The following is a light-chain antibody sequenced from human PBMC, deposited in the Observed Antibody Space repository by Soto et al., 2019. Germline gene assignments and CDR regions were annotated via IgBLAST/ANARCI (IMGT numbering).Light chain of an antibody. CDR3: QQYNNWPRT. Sequence: EIVMTQSPATLSVSPGERASLSCRAGQGVTTNFAWYQQKSGQSPRLLIYDVSIRATGVPARFSGTGSETDFTLTISGLQSEDFAVYYCQQYNNWPRTFGHGTKVDIK. J-gene: IGKJ1*01. CDR2: DVS. CDR1: QGVTTN. V-gene: IGKV3-15*01.